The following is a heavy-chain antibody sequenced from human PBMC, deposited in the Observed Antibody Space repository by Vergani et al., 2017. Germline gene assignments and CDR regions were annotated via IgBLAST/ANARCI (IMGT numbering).Heavy chain of an antibody. D-gene: IGHD3-22*01. CDR1: RYSFTNYW. CDR2: IHPADSAT. Sequence: EVQLVQSGAEVKKPGESLKISCQISRYSFTNYWIGWVRQMPGKGLEWMGIIHPADSATRYSPSFQGQVTISVDKSISTAYLQRSSMRASDSAMYYCARLYGRDSSGSKYFDYWGQGALVTVSS. CDR3: ARLYGRDSSGSKYFDY. J-gene: IGHJ4*02. V-gene: IGHV5-51*01.